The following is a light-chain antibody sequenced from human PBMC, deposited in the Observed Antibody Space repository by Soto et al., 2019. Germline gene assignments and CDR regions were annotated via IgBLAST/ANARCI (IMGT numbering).Light chain of an antibody. CDR1: QNVNKW. J-gene: IGKJ1*01. CDR2: DAS. CDR3: QRYNSNSRT. V-gene: IGKV1-5*01. Sequence: DIQMTQSPSIVSASVGDRVTISCRASQNVNKWVAWYQQQPGRAPKFLIYDASVLESGVPSRFSGSGSGTEFTLTISGLQPEDFATYYCQRYNSNSRTFGQGTKV.